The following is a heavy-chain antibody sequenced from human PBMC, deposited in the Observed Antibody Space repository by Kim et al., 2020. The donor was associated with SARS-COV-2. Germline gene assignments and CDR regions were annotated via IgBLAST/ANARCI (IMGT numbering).Heavy chain of an antibody. J-gene: IGHJ4*02. D-gene: IGHD3-22*01. Sequence: VKGRFTIYRDNAKNTLYLQMNSLRAEDTAVYYCAKDLHSSGYYRNPFDYWGQGTLVTVSS. CDR3: AKDLHSSGYYRNPFDY. V-gene: IGHV3-23*01.